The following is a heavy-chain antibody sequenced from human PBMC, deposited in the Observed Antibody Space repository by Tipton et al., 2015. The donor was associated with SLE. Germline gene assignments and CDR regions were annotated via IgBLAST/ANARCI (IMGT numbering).Heavy chain of an antibody. CDR3: AKGNRDAFDI. CDR2: INWNSVTI. V-gene: IGHV3-9*03. Sequence: SLRLSCAASGFTFSYYAMHWVRQVPGKGLEWVSGINWNSVTIGYADSVKGRFTISRDNAKNSLYLQMNSLRTEDMAFYYCAKGNRDAFDIWGQGTMVTVSS. J-gene: IGHJ3*02. D-gene: IGHD3-10*01. CDR1: GFTFSYYA.